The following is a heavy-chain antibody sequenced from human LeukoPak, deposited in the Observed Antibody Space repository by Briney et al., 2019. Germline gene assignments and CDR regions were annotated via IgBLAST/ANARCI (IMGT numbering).Heavy chain of an antibody. D-gene: IGHD6-19*01. CDR2: ISYEGSNE. Sequence: QPGRSLRLSCAASGXTFSTYAVHWVRQAPGKGLEWVADISYEGSNEYYGDSVKGRFTISRDNSKNTLYLQMNSLRVEDTAVYYCAKDLFVRKNIAVPGDWGQGTLVTVSS. J-gene: IGHJ4*02. CDR3: AKDLFVRKNIAVPGD. V-gene: IGHV3-30*18. CDR1: GXTFSTYA.